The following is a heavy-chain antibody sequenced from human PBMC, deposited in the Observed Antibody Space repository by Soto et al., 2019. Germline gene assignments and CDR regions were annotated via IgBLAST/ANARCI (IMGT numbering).Heavy chain of an antibody. V-gene: IGHV3-30-3*01. D-gene: IGHD6-6*01. CDR2: ISYDGSNK. Sequence: PGGSLRLSCAASGFTFSSYAMHWVRQAPGKGLEWVAVISYDGSNKYYADSVKGRFTISRDNSKNTLYLQMNSLRAEDTAVYYCARVDIAARPRYYYYGMDVWGQGTTVTVSS. CDR3: ARVDIAARPRYYYYGMDV. CDR1: GFTFSSYA. J-gene: IGHJ6*02.